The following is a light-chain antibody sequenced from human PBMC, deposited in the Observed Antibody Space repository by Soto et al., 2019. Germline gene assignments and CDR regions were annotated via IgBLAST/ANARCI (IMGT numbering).Light chain of an antibody. CDR1: QSVSSN. CDR3: QQLNSYPFT. CDR2: GAS. J-gene: IGKJ3*01. Sequence: EIVMTQSPATLSVSPGERATLSCRASQSVSSNLAWYQQKPGQAPRLLIYGASTRATGIPARFSGSGSGTEFTLTISSLQSEDFATYYCQQLNSYPFTFGPGTKVDFK. V-gene: IGKV3-15*01.